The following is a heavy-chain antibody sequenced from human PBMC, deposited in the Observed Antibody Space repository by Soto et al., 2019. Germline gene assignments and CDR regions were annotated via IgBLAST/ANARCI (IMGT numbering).Heavy chain of an antibody. J-gene: IGHJ4*02. CDR1: GFTFSSYA. CDR3: AKGSVLRYFDWLLYPPNYFDS. CDR2: ISGSGGST. D-gene: IGHD3-9*01. Sequence: EVQLLESGGGLVQPGGSLRLSCAASGFTFSSYAMSWVRQAPGKGLEWVSAISGSGGSTYYADSVKGRFTISRDNSKNTLDMKMNSLRAGDTAVYYCAKGSVLRYFDWLLYPPNYFDSWGQGTLVTVSS. V-gene: IGHV3-23*01.